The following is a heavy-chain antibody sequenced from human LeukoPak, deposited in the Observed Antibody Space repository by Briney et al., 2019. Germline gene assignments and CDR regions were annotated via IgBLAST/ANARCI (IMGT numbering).Heavy chain of an antibody. CDR2: IYYSGST. D-gene: IGHD2-2*01. J-gene: IGHJ3*02. Sequence: PSETLSLTCTVSGGSISSGGYYWSWIRQHPGKGLEWIGYIYYSGSTYYNPSLKSRVTISVDTSKNQFSLKLSSVTAADTAVYYCARASSTSRTDAFDIWGQGTMVTVSS. CDR3: ARASSTSRTDAFDI. V-gene: IGHV4-30-4*08. CDR1: GGSISSGGYY.